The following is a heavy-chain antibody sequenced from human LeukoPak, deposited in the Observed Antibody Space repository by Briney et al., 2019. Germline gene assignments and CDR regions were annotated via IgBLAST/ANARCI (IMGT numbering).Heavy chain of an antibody. Sequence: GGSLRLSCAASGFTFSSYGMHWVRQAPGKGLEWVAVISYDGSNKYYADSVKGRFTISRDNSKNTLYLQMNSLRAEDTAVYYCAKAYYDSSGWSDAFDIWGQGTMVTVSS. J-gene: IGHJ3*02. V-gene: IGHV3-30*18. CDR1: GFTFSSYG. D-gene: IGHD3-22*01. CDR3: AKAYYDSSGWSDAFDI. CDR2: ISYDGSNK.